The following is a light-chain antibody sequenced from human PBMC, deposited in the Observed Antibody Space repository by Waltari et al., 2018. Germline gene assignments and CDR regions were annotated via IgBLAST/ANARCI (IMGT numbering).Light chain of an antibody. CDR2: GTY. Sequence: EIVLTQSPATLSLSPGEGATLSCRASHSVSNYLAWYQQKPGQAPRLLIYGTYNRATGIPARFSGSGSGTDFTLTISSLEPEDFAVYYCQQRASWPNTFGQGTKLEIK. V-gene: IGKV3-11*01. CDR3: QQRASWPNT. CDR1: HSVSNY. J-gene: IGKJ2*01.